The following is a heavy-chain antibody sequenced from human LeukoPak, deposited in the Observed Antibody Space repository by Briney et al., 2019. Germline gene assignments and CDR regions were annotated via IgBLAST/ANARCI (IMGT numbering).Heavy chain of an antibody. CDR1: GGSISSYY. CDR2: IYYSGST. Sequence: SETLSLTCTVSGGSISSYYWSWIRQPPGKGLEWIGYIYYSGSTNYNPSLKSRVTISVDTSKNQFSLKLSSVTAADTAVYYCARGGKYGRGRFDYWGQGTLVTVSS. D-gene: IGHD1-26*01. J-gene: IGHJ4*02. V-gene: IGHV4-59*12. CDR3: ARGGKYGRGRFDY.